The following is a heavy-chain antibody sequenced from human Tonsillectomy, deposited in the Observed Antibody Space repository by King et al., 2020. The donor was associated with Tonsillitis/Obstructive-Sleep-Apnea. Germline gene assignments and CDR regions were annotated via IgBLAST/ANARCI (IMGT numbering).Heavy chain of an antibody. V-gene: IGHV2-70*11. D-gene: IGHD1-26*01. CDR3: ARMELYQHYFDN. Sequence: RVTLKESGPALVKPTQTLTLTCTFSGFSPSTSEMCVSWIRQPPGKALEWLARIDWDDDKYYSTSLKTRLTISKDTSKNQVVLTMTNMDPVDTATYYCARMELYQHYFDNWGQGTLVTVSS. J-gene: IGHJ4*02. CDR2: IDWDDDK. CDR1: GFSPSTSEMC.